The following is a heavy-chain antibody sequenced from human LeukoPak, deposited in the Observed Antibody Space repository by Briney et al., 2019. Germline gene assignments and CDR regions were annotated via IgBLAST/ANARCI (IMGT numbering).Heavy chain of an antibody. CDR2: ISYDGSNK. CDR1: GFTFSSYA. D-gene: IGHD4-17*01. V-gene: IGHV3-30*04. J-gene: IGHJ6*03. CDR3: AKDAPTTVTPRYYYYYMDV. Sequence: GGSLRLSCAASGFTFSSYAMHWVRQAPGKGLEWVAVISYDGSNKYYADSVKGRFTISRDNSKNTLYLQMNSLRAEDTAVYYCAKDAPTTVTPRYYYYYMDVWGKGTTVTFSS.